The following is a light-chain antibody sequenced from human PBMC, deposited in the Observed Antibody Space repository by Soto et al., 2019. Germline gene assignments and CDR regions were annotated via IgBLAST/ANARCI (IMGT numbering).Light chain of an antibody. CDR2: GAS. V-gene: IGKV3-15*01. CDR1: QSISSN. CDR3: QQYNDWPFT. Sequence: TVMTQSPATLSVSPGERVTLSCRASQSISSNLAWYQQKPGQAPRLLIYGASTRATGIAGRFSGSGSGTEFTLTISSLQSEDFAVYYCQQYNDWPFTFGPGTKVYVK. J-gene: IGKJ3*01.